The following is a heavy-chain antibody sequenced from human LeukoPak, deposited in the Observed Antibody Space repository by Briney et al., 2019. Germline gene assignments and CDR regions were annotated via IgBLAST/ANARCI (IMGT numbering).Heavy chain of an antibody. J-gene: IGHJ4*02. Sequence: GGSLRLSCVASGFTFSDYAMNWVRQAPGKGLEWVSAISGSGGSTYYADSVKGRFTISRDNSKHTLYLQMNSLRAEDTAVYYCAKALYQRVDYWGQGTLVTVSS. CDR2: ISGSGGST. CDR3: AKALYQRVDY. D-gene: IGHD2/OR15-2a*01. CDR1: GFTFSDYA. V-gene: IGHV3-23*01.